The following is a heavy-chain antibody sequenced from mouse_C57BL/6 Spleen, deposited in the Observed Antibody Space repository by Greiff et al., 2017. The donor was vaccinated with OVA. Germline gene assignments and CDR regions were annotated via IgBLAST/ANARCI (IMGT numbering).Heavy chain of an antibody. D-gene: IGHD1-1*01. CDR1: GFNITDDY. CDR2: IDPENGDT. J-gene: IGHJ3*01. Sequence: VQLQQPGAELVRPGASVKLSCTASGFNITDDYMHWVKQRPEQGLEWIGWIDPENGDTEYASKFQGKATITADTSSNTAYLQLSSLTSEDTAVYYCTTTVVATKFAYWGQGTLVTVSA. V-gene: IGHV14-4*01. CDR3: TTTVVATKFAY.